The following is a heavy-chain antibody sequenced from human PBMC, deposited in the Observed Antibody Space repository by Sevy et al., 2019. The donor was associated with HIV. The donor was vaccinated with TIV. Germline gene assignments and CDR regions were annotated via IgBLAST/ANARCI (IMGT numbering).Heavy chain of an antibody. CDR3: ARDSWILHYYYYGMDV. D-gene: IGHD5-18*01. CDR2: IWYDGSNK. J-gene: IGHJ6*02. CDR1: GFTFSSYA. V-gene: IGHV3-33*08. Sequence: GGSLRLSCAASGFTFSSYAMSWVRQAPGKGLEWVAVIWYDGSNKYYADSVKGRFTISRDNSKNTLYLQMNSLRAEDTAVYYCARDSWILHYYYYGMDVWGQGTTVTVSS.